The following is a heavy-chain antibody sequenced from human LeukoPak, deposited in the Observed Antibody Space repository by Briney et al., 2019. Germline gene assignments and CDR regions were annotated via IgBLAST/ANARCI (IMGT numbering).Heavy chain of an antibody. CDR3: ARGTNDSSGYGVSY. J-gene: IGHJ4*02. CDR2: IYSGGST. D-gene: IGHD3-22*01. V-gene: IGHV3-66*01. Sequence: GGSLRLSCAASGFTVSSNYMSWVRQAPGKGLEWVSVIYSGGSTYYADSVKGRFTISRDNAKNSLYLQMNSLRAEDTAVYYCARGTNDSSGYGVSYWGQGTLVTVSS. CDR1: GFTVSSNY.